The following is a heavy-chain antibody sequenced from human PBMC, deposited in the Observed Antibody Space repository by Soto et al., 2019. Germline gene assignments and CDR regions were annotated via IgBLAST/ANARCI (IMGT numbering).Heavy chain of an antibody. J-gene: IGHJ6*02. Sequence: QVQLQESGPGLVKPSETLSLSCTVSGGSISSYYWSWFRQSPGKRMEWIGYVHHSWGSSYNPSLRSRVAISRDTPKSQFSLKVSSVTATDTAVYYCARQGFGPLHGLVDVWGQGTTVTVSS. CDR1: GGSISSYY. CDR3: ARQGFGPLHGLVDV. V-gene: IGHV4-59*08. D-gene: IGHD3-10*01. CDR2: VHHSWGS.